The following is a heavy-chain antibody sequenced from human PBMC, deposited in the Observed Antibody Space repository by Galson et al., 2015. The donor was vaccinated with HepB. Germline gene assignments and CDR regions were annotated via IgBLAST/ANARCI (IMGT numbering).Heavy chain of an antibody. V-gene: IGHV3-23*01. CDR2: ISGASHDT. J-gene: IGHJ4*02. Sequence: SLRLSCAASGFTFSTYAMSWVRQSPGKGLEWVSAISGASHDTYYIDSVKGRFTISRDSSTNTLYLQMNSLRADDTAVYYCAKDRRYGIYYFDFWGQGTLVTVSS. D-gene: IGHD5-18*01. CDR3: AKDRRYGIYYFDF. CDR1: GFTFSTYA.